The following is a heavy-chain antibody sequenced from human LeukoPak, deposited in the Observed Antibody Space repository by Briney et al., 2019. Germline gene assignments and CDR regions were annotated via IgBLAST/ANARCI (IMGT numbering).Heavy chain of an antibody. J-gene: IGHJ4*02. CDR1: GGSFSGYY. D-gene: IGHD3-10*01. CDR3: ARSYGSGTQPLDY. V-gene: IGHV4-59*10. CDR2: IYTSGSA. Sequence: SETLSLTCAVYGGSFSGYYWSWIRQPAGKGLEWIGRIYTSGSANYSPSLKSRATISLDSSKNQFSLKLTSVTAADTAVYYCARSYGSGTQPLDYWGQGTLVTVSS.